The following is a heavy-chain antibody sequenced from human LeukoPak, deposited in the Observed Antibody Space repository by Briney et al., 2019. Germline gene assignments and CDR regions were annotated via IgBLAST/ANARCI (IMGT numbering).Heavy chain of an antibody. CDR2: HNAFNGNT. J-gene: IGHJ4*02. Sequence: GASVKVSCKASGYTFSSYGINWVRQAPGQGLEWMGWHNAFNGNTDHAPKLQGRVTMTTDTSTTTAYMELRNLTSDDTAVYYCRRRGGCYSHSDFWGQGTLVTVSS. D-gene: IGHD1-26*01. V-gene: IGHV1-18*01. CDR3: RRRGGCYSHSDF. CDR1: GYTFSSYG.